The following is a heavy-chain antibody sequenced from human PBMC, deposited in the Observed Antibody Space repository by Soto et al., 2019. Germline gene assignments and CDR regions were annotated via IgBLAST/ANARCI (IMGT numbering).Heavy chain of an antibody. V-gene: IGHV3-74*01. Sequence: PGGSLRLSCAASGFTFSNTWMHWVRQAPGKGLVWVSHINSDGTTTTYADSVKGRFTISRGNAKNTVHLQMNSLRAEDTAVYYCATDGSYAQHVWGQGTTVTVSS. D-gene: IGHD2-2*01. CDR1: GFTFSNTW. CDR2: INSDGTTT. J-gene: IGHJ6*02. CDR3: ATDGSYAQHV.